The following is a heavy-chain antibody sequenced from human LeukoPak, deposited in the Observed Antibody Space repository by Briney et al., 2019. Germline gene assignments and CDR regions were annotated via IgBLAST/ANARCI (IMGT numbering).Heavy chain of an antibody. V-gene: IGHV3-15*01. J-gene: IGHJ4*02. CDR1: GFTFSNAW. CDR2: IKRKTDGVTT. Sequence: PGGSLRLSCAASGFTFSNAWMSWVRQGPGKGLEWVGRIKRKTDGVTTDYAAPVKGRFTISRDDSKNTLYLQMNSLKTEETAVYYCSLIAEAGSIDYWGQGTLVTVSS. D-gene: IGHD6-13*01. CDR3: SLIAEAGSIDY.